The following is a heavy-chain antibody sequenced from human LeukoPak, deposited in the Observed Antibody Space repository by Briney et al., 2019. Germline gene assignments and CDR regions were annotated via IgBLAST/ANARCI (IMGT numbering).Heavy chain of an antibody. CDR3: ARDYDSSGYYSGHFDY. Sequence: ASVTVSCKASGYTFTSYGISWVRQAPGQGLEWMGWISAYNGNTNYAQKLQGRVTMTTDTSTSTAYMELRSLRSDDTAVYYCARDYDSSGYYSGHFDYWGQGTPVTVSS. D-gene: IGHD3-22*01. J-gene: IGHJ4*02. CDR2: ISAYNGNT. CDR1: GYTFTSYG. V-gene: IGHV1-18*01.